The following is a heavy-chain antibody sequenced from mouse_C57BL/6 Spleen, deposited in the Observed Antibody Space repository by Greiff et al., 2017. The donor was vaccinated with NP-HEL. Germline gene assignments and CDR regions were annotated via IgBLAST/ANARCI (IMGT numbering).Heavy chain of an antibody. CDR2: IYPGDGDA. J-gene: IGHJ2*01. CDR3: ARCDDGYLDY. Sequence: QVQLQQSGPELVKPGASVKISCKASGYAFSSSWMNWVKQRPGKGLEWIGRIYPGDGDANYNGKFKGKATLTADKSSSTAYMQLSSLTSEDSAVYFCARCDDGYLDYWGQGTTLTVSS. D-gene: IGHD2-3*01. V-gene: IGHV1-82*01. CDR1: GYAFSSSW.